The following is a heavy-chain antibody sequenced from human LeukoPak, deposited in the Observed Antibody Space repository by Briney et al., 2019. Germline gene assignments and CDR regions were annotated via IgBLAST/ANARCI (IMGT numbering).Heavy chain of an antibody. J-gene: IGHJ4*02. CDR2: ISSSSSSI. V-gene: IGHV3-21*01. CDR1: GFTFSSYN. D-gene: IGHD3-10*01. Sequence: GGSLRLSCAASGFTFSSYNVNWVRQAPGKGLEWVSSISSSSSSIYYADSVKGRFTISRDNAKNSLYLQMNSLRAEDTAVYYCARVEVGYWGQGTLVTVSS. CDR3: ARVEVGY.